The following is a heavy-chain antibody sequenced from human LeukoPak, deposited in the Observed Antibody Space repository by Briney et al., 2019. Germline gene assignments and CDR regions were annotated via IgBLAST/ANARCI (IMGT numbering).Heavy chain of an antibody. CDR2: IYYSGST. J-gene: IGHJ2*01. D-gene: IGHD3-3*01. CDR3: ARGFLGTWGPWYFDL. V-gene: IGHV4-39*01. Sequence: SETLSLTCTVSGGSISSSSYYWGWIRQPPGKGLEWIGSIYYSGSTYYNPSLKSRVTISVDTSKNQFSLKLSSVTAADTAVYYCARGFLGTWGPWYFDLWGRGTLVTVSS. CDR1: GGSISSSSYY.